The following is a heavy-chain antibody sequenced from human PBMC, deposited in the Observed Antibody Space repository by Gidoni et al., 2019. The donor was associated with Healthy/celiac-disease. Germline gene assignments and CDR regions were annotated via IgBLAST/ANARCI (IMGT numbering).Heavy chain of an antibody. Sequence: EVQLLESGGGLVQPGGSLRLSCAASGFTFSHYAMSWVRQTPGKGLEWVSGISGSGGSTYYADSVKGRFTISRDNSKNTLFLQMNSLRAEDTAVYYCAKRSAYYYDSSGYGDYWGQGTLVTVSS. J-gene: IGHJ4*02. CDR1: GFTFSHYA. CDR2: ISGSGGST. D-gene: IGHD3-22*01. CDR3: AKRSAYYYDSSGYGDY. V-gene: IGHV3-23*01.